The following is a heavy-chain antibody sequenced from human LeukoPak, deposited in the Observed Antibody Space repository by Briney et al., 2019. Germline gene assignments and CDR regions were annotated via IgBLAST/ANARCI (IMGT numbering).Heavy chain of an antibody. V-gene: IGHV4-38-2*01. CDR1: GYSISSGYY. D-gene: IGHD4-11*01. CDR2: IYHSGST. Sequence: SETLSLTCAVSGYSISSGYYWGWIRQPPGKGLEWIGSIYHSGSTYYNPSLKSRVTISVGTSKNQFSLKLSSVTAADTAVYYCARRGMTTNWFDPWGQGTLVTVSS. J-gene: IGHJ5*02. CDR3: ARRGMTTNWFDP.